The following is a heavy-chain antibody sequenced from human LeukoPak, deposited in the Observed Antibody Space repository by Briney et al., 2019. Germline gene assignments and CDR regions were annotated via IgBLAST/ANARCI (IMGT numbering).Heavy chain of an antibody. V-gene: IGHV1-18*01. J-gene: IGHJ5*02. D-gene: IGHD6-19*01. CDR1: GYTFTDYG. CDR3: ARDAISSGGS. Sequence: ASVKVSCKASGYTFTDYGATWVRQAPGQGLEWMGWISAYNGNTNYAQKLQGRVTMTIDTSTSTAYMELRSLRSDDTAVYYCARDAISSGGSWGQGTLVTVSS. CDR2: ISAYNGNT.